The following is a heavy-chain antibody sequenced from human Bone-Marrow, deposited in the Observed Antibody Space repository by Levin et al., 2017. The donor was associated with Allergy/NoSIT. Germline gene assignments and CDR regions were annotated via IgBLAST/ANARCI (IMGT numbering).Heavy chain of an antibody. V-gene: IGHV7-4-1*02. J-gene: IGHJ6*02. Sequence: GESLKISCKASGYTFTSYAINWLLQAPGQGPEWMGWINTNNGNPRYAQGFTGRFVFSLDTSVSTANLQISSLKAEDTAVYYCASDITVRGSKAMDVWGQGTTVTVSS. CDR2: INTNNGNP. CDR1: GYTFTSYA. D-gene: IGHD3-10*01. CDR3: ASDITVRGSKAMDV.